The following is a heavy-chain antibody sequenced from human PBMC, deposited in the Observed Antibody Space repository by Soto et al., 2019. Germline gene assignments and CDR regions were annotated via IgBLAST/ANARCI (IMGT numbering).Heavy chain of an antibody. D-gene: IGHD2-15*01. V-gene: IGHV3-74*01. CDR3: AREIFY. CDR1: GFTFSKAW. CDR2: INSDGSST. J-gene: IGHJ4*02. Sequence: ETLSLSCAASGFTFSKAWMSWVRQAPGKGLVWVSRINSDGSSTSYADSVKGRFTISRDNAKNTLYLQMNSLRPEDTAVYYCAREIFYWGQGTLVTVSS.